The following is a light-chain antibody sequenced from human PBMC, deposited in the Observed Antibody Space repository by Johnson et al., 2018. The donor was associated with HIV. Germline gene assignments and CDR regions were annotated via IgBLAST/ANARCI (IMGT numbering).Light chain of an antibody. CDR2: ENN. Sequence: VLTQPPSVSAAPGQKVTISCSGSSSNIGNNYVSWYQQLPGTAPKLLIYENNKRPSWIPDRFSGSTSGASATLAITGLQTGDEADYDCGTWDSSLSAGVFGTGTKVTVL. V-gene: IGLV1-51*02. J-gene: IGLJ1*01. CDR3: GTWDSSLSAGV. CDR1: SSNIGNNY.